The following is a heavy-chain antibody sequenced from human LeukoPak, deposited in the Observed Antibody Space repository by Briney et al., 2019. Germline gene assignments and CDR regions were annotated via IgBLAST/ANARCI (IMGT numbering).Heavy chain of an antibody. CDR1: GFTSSSYW. J-gene: IGHJ3*02. Sequence: GGSLRLSCAASGFTSSSYWMSWVRQAPGKGLEWVANIKEDGSEKYYVDSVKGRFTISRDNAENSVYLQMNSLRAEDTALYYCARGAFDIWGQGTMVTVSS. CDR3: ARGAFDI. V-gene: IGHV3-7*01. CDR2: IKEDGSEK.